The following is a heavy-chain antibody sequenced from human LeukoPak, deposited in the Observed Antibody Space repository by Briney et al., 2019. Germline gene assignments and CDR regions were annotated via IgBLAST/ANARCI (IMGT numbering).Heavy chain of an antibody. CDR3: GGLQVAAGTIDY. Sequence: PSETLSLTCAVYGGSFSGYYWSWIRPPPGKGLEWIGEINHSGSTNYNPSLKSRVTISVDTSKNQFSLKLSSVTAADTAVYYCGGLQVAAGTIDYWGQGTLVTVSS. V-gene: IGHV4-34*01. J-gene: IGHJ4*02. CDR2: INHSGST. CDR1: GGSFSGYY. D-gene: IGHD6-13*01.